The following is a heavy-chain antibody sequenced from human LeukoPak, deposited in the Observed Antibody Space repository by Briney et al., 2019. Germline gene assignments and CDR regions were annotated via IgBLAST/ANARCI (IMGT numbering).Heavy chain of an antibody. CDR1: GFTFSSYS. J-gene: IGHJ3*01. D-gene: IGHD4-23*01. V-gene: IGHV3-30-3*01. CDR2: ISYDGSNK. Sequence: GRSLRLSCAASGFTFSSYSIHWVRQAPGKGLEWVAVISYDGSNKYYADSVKGRFTISSDNSKNTLHLQMNTLTTEDTAVYYCANLRLEDSGTYGGGFDFWGQGTMVTVSS. CDR3: ANLRLEDSGTYGGGFDF.